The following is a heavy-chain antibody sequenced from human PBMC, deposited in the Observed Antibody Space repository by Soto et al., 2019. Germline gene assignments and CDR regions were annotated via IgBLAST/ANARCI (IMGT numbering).Heavy chain of an antibody. J-gene: IGHJ1*01. CDR1: GFTFSSYG. Sequence: QVQLVESGGGVVQPGRSLRLSCAASGFTFSSYGMHWVRQAPGKGLEWVAVIWYDGSNKYYADSVKGRFTISRDNSKNTLYLQMNSLRAEDTAVYYCARGRPDRGRDPITMVRGVFFQHWGQGTLVTVSS. CDR3: ARGRPDRGRDPITMVRGVFFQH. CDR2: IWYDGSNK. V-gene: IGHV3-33*01. D-gene: IGHD3-10*01.